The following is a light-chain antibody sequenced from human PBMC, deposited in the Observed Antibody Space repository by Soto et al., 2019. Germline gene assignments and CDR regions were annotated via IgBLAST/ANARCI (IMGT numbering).Light chain of an antibody. CDR2: AAS. V-gene: IGKV1-27*01. CDR3: QKYNSAPRT. Sequence: DIQMTQSPSSLSASVGDRVTITCRASQGISNYLAWYQQKPGNVPKLLIYAASTLKSGFPSRFSGSGSGTDFTLTISSLQPEDVATYDGQKYNSAPRTFGQGTKVEIK. J-gene: IGKJ1*01. CDR1: QGISNY.